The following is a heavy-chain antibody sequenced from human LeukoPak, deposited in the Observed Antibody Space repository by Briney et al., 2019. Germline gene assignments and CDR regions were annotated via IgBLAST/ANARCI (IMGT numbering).Heavy chain of an antibody. CDR1: GFTFSDYY. V-gene: IGHV3-11*04. Sequence: AGGSLRLSCAASGFTFSDYYMSWIRQAPGKGLEWVSYVSSSGGTIYYADSVKGRFTISRDNAKSSLYLQMNSLRAEDTAVYYCARDTAPLPIFGVGPRPDYWGQGTLVTVSS. CDR3: ARDTAPLPIFGVGPRPDY. D-gene: IGHD3-3*01. J-gene: IGHJ4*02. CDR2: VSSSGGTI.